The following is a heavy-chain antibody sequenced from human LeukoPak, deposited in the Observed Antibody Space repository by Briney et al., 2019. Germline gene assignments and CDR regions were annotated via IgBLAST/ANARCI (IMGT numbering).Heavy chain of an antibody. CDR2: INPNSGGT. V-gene: IGHV1-2*02. Sequence: VKVSCKASGYTFTGYYMHWVRQATGQGPGWMGWINPNSGGTNYAQKFQGRVTMTRDTSISTAYMELSRLRSDDSAVYYCARDQVVVAATAFDRWGQGTMVTVSS. CDR3: ARDQVVVAATAFDR. D-gene: IGHD2-15*01. CDR1: GYTFTGYY. J-gene: IGHJ5*02.